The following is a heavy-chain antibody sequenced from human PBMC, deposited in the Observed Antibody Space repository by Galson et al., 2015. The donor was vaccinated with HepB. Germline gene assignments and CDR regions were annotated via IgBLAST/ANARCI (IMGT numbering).Heavy chain of an antibody. Sequence: SVKVSCKASGYTFTSYAIHWVRQAPGQGPEWMGWINAGNGDAKYSQKFQDRVTLTRDASASTAYMELSSLTSEDSAVYYCATTFLGIIGGGDVYWGQGTLVTVSS. D-gene: IGHD2-21*01. CDR1: GYTFTSYA. V-gene: IGHV1-3*01. CDR2: INAGNGDA. J-gene: IGHJ4*02. CDR3: ATTFLGIIGGGDVY.